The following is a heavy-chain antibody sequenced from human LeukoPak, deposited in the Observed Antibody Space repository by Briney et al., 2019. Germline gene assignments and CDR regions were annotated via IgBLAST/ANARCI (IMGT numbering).Heavy chain of an antibody. CDR2: IWYDGSNK. CDR3: ARGEYSSSSGFDY. CDR1: ALTCDSYG. V-gene: IGHV3-33*01. J-gene: IGHJ4*02. D-gene: IGHD6-6*01. Sequence: SLIHSSVACALTCDSYGMQLVAQSPSKRLEWVAVIWYDGSNKYYADSVKGRFTISRDNSKNTLYLQMNSLRAEDTAVYYCARGEYSSSSGFDYWGQGTLVTVSS.